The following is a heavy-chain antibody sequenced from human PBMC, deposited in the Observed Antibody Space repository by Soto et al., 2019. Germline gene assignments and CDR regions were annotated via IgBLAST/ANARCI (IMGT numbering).Heavy chain of an antibody. CDR2: IYHSGST. Sequence: SETLSLTCAVSSGSISNGDYSWSWIRQPPGKGLEWIGYIYHSGSTYYNPSLKSRVTISVDRSKNQFSLNLSSVTAADTAVYYCAKGGSGSYSNAFDIWGQGTMVTVSS. J-gene: IGHJ3*02. CDR3: AKGGSGSYSNAFDI. CDR1: SGSISNGDYS. V-gene: IGHV4-30-2*01. D-gene: IGHD3-10*01.